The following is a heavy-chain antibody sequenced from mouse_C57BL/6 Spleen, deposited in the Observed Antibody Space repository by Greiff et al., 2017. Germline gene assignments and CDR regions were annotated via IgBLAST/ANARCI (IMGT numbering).Heavy chain of an antibody. Sequence: EVQLVQPGGGLVKPGASLKLSCAASGFTFSSYAMSWVRQNPGQRLEWVATISDGGSYTDYPDNVKGRFTISRDKAKNNLYLQMSHLKSEDTAMYYCAREGGYYWDVDVWGTGTTVTVSS. J-gene: IGHJ1*03. D-gene: IGHD2-2*01. CDR1: GFTFSSYA. V-gene: IGHV5-4*01. CDR2: ISDGGSYT. CDR3: AREGGYYWDVDV.